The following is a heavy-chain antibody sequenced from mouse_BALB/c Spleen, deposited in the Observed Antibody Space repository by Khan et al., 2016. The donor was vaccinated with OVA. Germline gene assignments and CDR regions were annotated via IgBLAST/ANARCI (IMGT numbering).Heavy chain of an antibody. CDR1: GYSITSDYA. D-gene: IGHD1-1*01. CDR3: ARVYGGDFAY. CDR2: ISYSGNT. V-gene: IGHV3-2*02. Sequence: VQLQQSGPGLVKPSQSLSLTCTVTGYSITSDYAWNWMRQFPGNKLEWMGFISYSGNTKYNPTLKSRFSITRDTSKNQFFLQLNSVTTEDTATYYCARVYGGDFAYWGQGTSVTVSA. J-gene: IGHJ2*02.